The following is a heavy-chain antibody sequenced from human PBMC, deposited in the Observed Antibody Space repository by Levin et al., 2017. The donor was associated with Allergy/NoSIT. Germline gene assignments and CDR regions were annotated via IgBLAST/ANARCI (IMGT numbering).Heavy chain of an antibody. D-gene: IGHD3-16*02. CDR2: IRNNANGGTT. CDR3: AREGPQNYDYYWGSYRDGYVDC. V-gene: IGHV3-49*04. Sequence: GGSLRLSCTGSGFTFGDYAMSWVRQAPGKGLEWVGFIRNNANGGTTEYAASVKGRLTISSDDSKSIAYLQMNSLKTEDTAVYTCAREGPQNYDYYWGSYRDGYVDCWGQGTLVTVSS. CDR1: GFTFGDYA. J-gene: IGHJ4*02.